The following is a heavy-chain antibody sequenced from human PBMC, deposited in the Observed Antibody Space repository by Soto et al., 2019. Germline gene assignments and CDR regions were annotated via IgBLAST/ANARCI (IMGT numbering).Heavy chain of an antibody. CDR1: GFTFSSYA. J-gene: IGHJ6*02. D-gene: IGHD2-2*02. V-gene: IGHV3-30-3*01. CDR2: ISYDGSKK. Sequence: GGSLRLSCAASGFTFSSYAMHWVRQAPGKGLEWVAVISYDGSKKYYADSVKGRFTISRDNSKNTLYLQMNSLRAEDTAVYYCARDLDCSSTSCYTLTPYGMDVWGQGTTVTVSS. CDR3: ARDLDCSSTSCYTLTPYGMDV.